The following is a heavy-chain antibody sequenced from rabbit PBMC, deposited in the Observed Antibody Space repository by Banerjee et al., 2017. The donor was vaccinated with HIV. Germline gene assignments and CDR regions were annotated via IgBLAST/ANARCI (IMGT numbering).Heavy chain of an antibody. CDR3: ARSPNYNNGYFNL. D-gene: IGHD6-1*01. CDR1: GFSFSGTYY. Sequence: QSLEESGGDLVKPGASLTLTCTASGFSFSGTYYMCWVRQAPGKGLEWIACIYAGSSGSTFYASWAKGRFTISKTSSTTVTLQMTSLTAADTATYFCARSPNYNNGYFNLWGQGTLVTVS. CDR2: IYAGSSGST. V-gene: IGHV1S40*01. J-gene: IGHJ4*01.